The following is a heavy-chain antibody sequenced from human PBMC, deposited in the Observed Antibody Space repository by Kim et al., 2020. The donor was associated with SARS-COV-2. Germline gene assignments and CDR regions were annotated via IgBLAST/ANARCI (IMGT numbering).Heavy chain of an antibody. J-gene: IGHJ5*02. Sequence: DYAAPVKGRFTNSRDDSKNTLYLQMHSLKTDDTAVYYCTTETAVTIFGVTWGQGTLVTVS. CDR3: TTETAVTIFGVT. D-gene: IGHD3-3*01. V-gene: IGHV3-15*01.